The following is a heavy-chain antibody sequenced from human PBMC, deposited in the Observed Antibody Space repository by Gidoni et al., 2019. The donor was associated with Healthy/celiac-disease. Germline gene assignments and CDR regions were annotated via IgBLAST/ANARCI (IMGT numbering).Heavy chain of an antibody. Sequence: GEINHSGSTNYNPSLKSRVTISVDTSKNQFSLKLSSVTAADTAVYYCARGRRGYYDSSGYYFRYWFDPWGQGTLVTVSS. J-gene: IGHJ5*02. CDR3: ARGRRGYYDSSGYYFRYWFDP. CDR2: INHSGST. V-gene: IGHV4-34*01. D-gene: IGHD3-22*01.